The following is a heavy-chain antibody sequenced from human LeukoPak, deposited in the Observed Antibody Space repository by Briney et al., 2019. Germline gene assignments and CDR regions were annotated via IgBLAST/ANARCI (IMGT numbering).Heavy chain of an antibody. CDR2: INPNSGGT. Sequence: GASVKVSCKASGYTFTGYYMHWVRQAPGQGLEWMGWINPNSGGTNYAQKFQGRVTMTRDTSISTAYMELNRLRSDDTAPYPCARDLGGDGSSRFDYWGQATLVTASS. CDR1: GYTFTGYY. V-gene: IGHV1-2*02. CDR3: ARDLGGDGSSRFDY. J-gene: IGHJ4*02. D-gene: IGHD5-24*01.